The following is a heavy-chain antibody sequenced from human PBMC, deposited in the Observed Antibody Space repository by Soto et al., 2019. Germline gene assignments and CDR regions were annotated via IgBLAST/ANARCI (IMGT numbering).Heavy chain of an antibody. V-gene: IGHV3-21*01. CDR2: ISSSSSYI. J-gene: IGHJ4*02. CDR1: GFTFSSYS. D-gene: IGHD5-18*01. Sequence: EVQLVKSGGGLVKPGGSLRLSCAASGFTFSSYSMNWVRQAPGKGLEWVSSISSSSSYIYYADSVKGRFTISRDNAKNSLYLQMNSLRAEDTAVYYCARETGYSYGCFDYCGLGTLVTVSS. CDR3: ARETGYSYGCFDY.